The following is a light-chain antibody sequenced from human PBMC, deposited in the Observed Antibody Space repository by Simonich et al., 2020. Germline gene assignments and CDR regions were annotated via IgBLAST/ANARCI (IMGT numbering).Light chain of an antibody. J-gene: IGLJ3*02. CDR3: GTWDSSLSAGV. V-gene: IGLV1-51*01. CDR1: SSNSGNNY. Sequence: QSVLTQPPSVSAAPGQKVTISCSGSSSNSGNNYVSWYQQLPGTAPKLPIYDKKQRPSGIPDRFSASKSGTSSTLGITGLQTGDEADYYCGTWDSSLSAGVFGGGTKLTVL. CDR2: DKK.